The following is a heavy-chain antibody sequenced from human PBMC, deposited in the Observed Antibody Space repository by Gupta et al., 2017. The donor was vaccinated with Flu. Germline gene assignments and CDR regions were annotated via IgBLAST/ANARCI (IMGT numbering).Heavy chain of an antibody. CDR3: AKGDYDRSGHYAPPIDY. CDR1: GFTFRTLG. J-gene: IGHJ4*02. CDR2: ISNSGSDK. Sequence: QVQLLDSGGGVVQPGRSLRLSCAASGFTFRTLGMHWVRQAPGKGLEWVAVISNSGSDKYYVDSVRGRFTISRDNSNNMLYPQMDSLRPEDTAVYYCAKGDYDRSGHYAPPIDYWGQGTPVTVSS. D-gene: IGHD3-22*01. V-gene: IGHV3-30*18.